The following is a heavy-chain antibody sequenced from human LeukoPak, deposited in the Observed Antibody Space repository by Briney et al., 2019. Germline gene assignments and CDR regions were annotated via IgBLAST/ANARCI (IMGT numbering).Heavy chain of an antibody. Sequence: GASVKVSCKASGYTFTSYYMHWVRQAPGQGLEWMGIINPSGGSTSYAQKFQGRVTMTRDTSTSTVYMELSSLRSEDTAVYYCARVRYCSSTSCYSLFDYWGQGTLVTVSS. CDR1: GYTFTSYY. J-gene: IGHJ4*02. D-gene: IGHD2-2*01. V-gene: IGHV1-46*01. CDR2: INPSGGST. CDR3: ARVRYCSSTSCYSLFDY.